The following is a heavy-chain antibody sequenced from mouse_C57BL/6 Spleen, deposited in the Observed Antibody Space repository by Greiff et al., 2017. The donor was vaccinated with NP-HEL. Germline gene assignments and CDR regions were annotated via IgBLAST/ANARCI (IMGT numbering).Heavy chain of an antibody. CDR2: IYPGDGDT. CDR1: GYAFSSSW. D-gene: IGHD6-1*01. V-gene: IGHV1-82*01. Sequence: VKLQESGPELVKPGASVKISCKASGYAFSSSWMNWVKQRPGKGLEWIGRIYPGDGDTNYNGKFKGKATLTADKSSSTAYMQLSSLTSEDSAVYFCAREAGLYYAMDYWGQGTSVTVSS. CDR3: AREAGLYYAMDY. J-gene: IGHJ4*01.